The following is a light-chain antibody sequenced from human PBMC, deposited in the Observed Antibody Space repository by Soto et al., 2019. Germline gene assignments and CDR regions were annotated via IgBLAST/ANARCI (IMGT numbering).Light chain of an antibody. CDR2: EGT. CDR3: CSYAGSSLYV. J-gene: IGLJ1*01. Sequence: QSVLTQPASVSGSPGQSITISCTGTSSDVGNYNLVSWYQQHPGKAPKLMIYEGTKRPSGVSNRFSGSKSGDTASLTISGLQAEDEADYYCCSYAGSSLYVFGIGTKVTVL. V-gene: IGLV2-23*01. CDR1: SSDVGNYNL.